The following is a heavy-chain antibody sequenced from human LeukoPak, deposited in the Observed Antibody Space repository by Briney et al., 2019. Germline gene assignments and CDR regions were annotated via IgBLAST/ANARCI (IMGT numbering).Heavy chain of an antibody. J-gene: IGHJ4*02. CDR2: IWYDGSNK. CDR3: ASGYGSGSDDYLDY. D-gene: IGHD3-10*01. CDR1: GFTFSRYG. V-gene: IGHV3-33*03. Sequence: GGSLRLSCAASGFTFSRYGMHWVRQAPGKGLEWLAVIWYDGSNKDYADSVKGRFTISRDNSKNTLYLQMNSLRAEDTAVYYCASGYGSGSDDYLDYWGQGALVTVSS.